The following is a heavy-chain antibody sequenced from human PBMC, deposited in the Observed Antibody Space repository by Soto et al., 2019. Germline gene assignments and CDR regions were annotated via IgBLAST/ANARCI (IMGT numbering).Heavy chain of an antibody. Sequence: QVQLVQSGAEVKKPGSSVKVSCKASGGTFSSYAISWVRQAPGQGLEWMGGINAGNGNTKYSQKFQGRVTITRDTSASTAYMELSSLRSEDTAVYYCARGGAAIFGVVMAHFDYWGQGTLVTVSS. CDR3: ARGGAAIFGVVMAHFDY. J-gene: IGHJ4*02. CDR2: INAGNGNT. CDR1: GGTFSSYA. D-gene: IGHD3-3*01. V-gene: IGHV1-3*01.